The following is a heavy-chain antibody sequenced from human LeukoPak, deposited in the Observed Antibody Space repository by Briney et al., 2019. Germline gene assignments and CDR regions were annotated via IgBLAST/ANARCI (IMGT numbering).Heavy chain of an antibody. CDR1: GGSLSSYY. Sequence: SETLSLTCTVSGGSLSSYYWSWIRQPPGKGLEWIGYIYYSGSTNYNPSLKSRVTISLDTSKNQFSLKLSSVTAADTAVYYCARRYDSSLYYYYYMDVWGKGTTVTVSS. V-gene: IGHV4-59*08. D-gene: IGHD3-22*01. J-gene: IGHJ6*03. CDR3: ARRYDSSLYYYYYMDV. CDR2: IYYSGST.